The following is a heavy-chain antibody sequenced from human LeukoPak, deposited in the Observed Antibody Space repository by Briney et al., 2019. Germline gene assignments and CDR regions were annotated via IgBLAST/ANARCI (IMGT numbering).Heavy chain of an antibody. J-gene: IGHJ3*02. CDR2: IIPIFGTA. CDR3: ASPTYYYDSSGYYYAFDI. D-gene: IGHD3-22*01. V-gene: IGHV1-69*05. CDR1: GGTFSSYA. Sequence: SVKVSCKASGGTFSSYAISWVRQAPGQGLEWMGRIIPIFGTANYAQKFQGRVTITTDESTSAAYMELSSLRSEDTAVYYCASPTYYYDSSGYYYAFDIWGQGTMVTVSS.